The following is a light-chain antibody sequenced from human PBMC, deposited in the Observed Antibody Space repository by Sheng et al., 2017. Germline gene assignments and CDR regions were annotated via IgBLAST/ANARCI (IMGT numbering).Light chain of an antibody. V-gene: IGKV3-20*01. CDR3: QQYGSSVGT. CDR1: QSVTADS. J-gene: IGKJ4*01. Sequence: EIVLTQSPGTLSLSPGERATLSCRASQSVTADSLAWYQQKPGQAPRLLMFGVSSRATGIPDRFSGSGSGTDFTLTISRLEPEDFAVYYCQQYGSSVGTFGGGTKVEIK. CDR2: GVS.